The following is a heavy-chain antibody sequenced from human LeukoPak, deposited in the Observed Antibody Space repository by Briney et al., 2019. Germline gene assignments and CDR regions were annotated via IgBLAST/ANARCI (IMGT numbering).Heavy chain of an antibody. J-gene: IGHJ6*04. CDR3: VRGAGYSGSPTTHGLDV. CDR1: GFTLSGW. V-gene: IGHV3-74*01. Sequence: GGSLRLSCAASGFTLSGWMHWVRQAPGKGLVWVSRINRDGQTTDYADSVKGRFTISRDNAKETLFLQMNSLRAEDTAVYFCVRGAGYSGSPTTHGLDVWGKGTTVTVSS. D-gene: IGHD6-19*01. CDR2: INRDGQTT.